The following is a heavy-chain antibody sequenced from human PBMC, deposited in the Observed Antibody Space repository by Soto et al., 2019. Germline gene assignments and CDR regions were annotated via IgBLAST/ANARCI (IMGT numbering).Heavy chain of an antibody. CDR1: GGSVSSGDYY. J-gene: IGHJ5*02. Sequence: SETLSLTCTVSGGSVSSGDYYWSWIRQPPGKGLEWIGYIYYSGSTYYNPSLKSRVTISVDTSKNQFSLKLSSVTAADTAVYYCARERPDGARLDPWGQGTLVTVS. CDR2: IYYSGST. D-gene: IGHD6-6*01. V-gene: IGHV4-30-4*01. CDR3: ARERPDGARLDP.